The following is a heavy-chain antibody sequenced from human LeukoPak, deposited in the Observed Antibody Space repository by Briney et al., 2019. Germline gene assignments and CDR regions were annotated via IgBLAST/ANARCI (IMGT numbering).Heavy chain of an antibody. J-gene: IGHJ4*02. Sequence: GGSLRLSCAASGFTFSTFWMHWVRQAPGKGLMWVSQINNDGSDTKYADSVKGRFTISRDNAKNTVYLQMNSLRAEHTAVYYCARDPLLWELPSDYWGQGPLVTVSS. CDR3: ARDPLLWELPSDY. CDR2: INNDGSDT. CDR1: GFTFSTFW. D-gene: IGHD1-26*01. V-gene: IGHV3-74*03.